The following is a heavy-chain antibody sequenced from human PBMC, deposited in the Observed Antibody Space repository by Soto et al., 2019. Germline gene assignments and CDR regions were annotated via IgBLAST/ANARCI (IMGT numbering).Heavy chain of an antibody. V-gene: IGHV4-59*01. J-gene: IGHJ6*02. Sequence: SETLSLTCTVSGGSISGYYWSWIRQPPGKGLEWMGNVYYSGGAKYNPSVKRRVSTSVDTSKHQFSLNLSSVTAADTAVYYCTRYGDGRMTTNPYYYYGMDVWGPGSTVTVSS. CDR2: VYYSGGA. CDR1: GGSISGYY. CDR3: TRYGDGRMTTNPYYYYGMDV. D-gene: IGHD2-21*02.